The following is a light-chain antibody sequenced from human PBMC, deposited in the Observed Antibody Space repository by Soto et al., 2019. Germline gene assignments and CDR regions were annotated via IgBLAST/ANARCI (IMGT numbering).Light chain of an antibody. V-gene: IGLV2-14*01. CDR3: CSYTGSTTYV. Sequence: QAMLTLAACVFGSPGQSSTMSCTGTISDVGGYNYVSWYQQHPGKAPKLMIYEVSNRPSGVSNRFSGSKSGNTASLTISGLQAKDEADYYCCSYTGSTTYVFGTGTKV. CDR2: EVS. CDR1: ISDVGGYNY. J-gene: IGLJ1*01.